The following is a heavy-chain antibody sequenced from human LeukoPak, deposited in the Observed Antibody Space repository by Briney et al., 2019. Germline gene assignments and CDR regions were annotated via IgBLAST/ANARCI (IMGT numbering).Heavy chain of an antibody. CDR2: INPSGGSA. CDR3: ARDRNWGPPSGDWLLNNWFDP. CDR1: GYTFTSYY. Sequence: WASVKVSCKASGYTFTSYYMHWVRQAPGQGLEWMGIINPSGGSASYAQKFQGRVTMTRDMSTSTVYMELSSLRSEDTAVYYCARDRNWGPPSGDWLLNNWFDPWGQGTLVTVSS. D-gene: IGHD3-9*01. J-gene: IGHJ5*02. V-gene: IGHV1-46*01.